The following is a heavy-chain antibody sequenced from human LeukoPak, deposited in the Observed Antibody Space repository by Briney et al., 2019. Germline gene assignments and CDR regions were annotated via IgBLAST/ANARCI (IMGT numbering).Heavy chain of an antibody. J-gene: IGHJ4*02. V-gene: IGHV1-2*02. CDR1: GYTFTGYY. CDR3: ASGTTVVTPFDY. Sequence: ASVKVSCKASGYTFTGYYMHWVRQAPGQGLEWMGWINPNGGGTNYAQKFQGRVTMTRDTSISTAYMELSRLRSDDTAVYYCASGTTVVTPFDYWGQGTLVTVSS. CDR2: INPNGGGT. D-gene: IGHD4-23*01.